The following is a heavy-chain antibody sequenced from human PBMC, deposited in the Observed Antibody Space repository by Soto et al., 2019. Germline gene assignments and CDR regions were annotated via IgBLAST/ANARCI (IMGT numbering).Heavy chain of an antibody. Sequence: SEPLSLTCTVSGGSISSGDYYWSWIRQPPGKGLEWIGYIYYSGSTYYNPSLKSRVTISVDTSKNQFSLKLSSVTAADTAVYYCARVLTIFGVVISWGQGTLVTVSS. CDR3: ARVLTIFGVVIS. J-gene: IGHJ4*02. D-gene: IGHD3-3*01. CDR2: IYYSGST. V-gene: IGHV4-30-4*01. CDR1: GGSISSGDYY.